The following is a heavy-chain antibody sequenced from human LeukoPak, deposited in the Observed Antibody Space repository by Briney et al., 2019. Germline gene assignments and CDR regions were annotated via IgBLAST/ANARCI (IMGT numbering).Heavy chain of an antibody. V-gene: IGHV3-74*01. CDR2: VNGDGSIT. Sequence: GGSLRLSCAASGFSFSSYWMHWVRQVPGKGLVWVSRVNGDGSITTYADSVKGRFTISRDNAKNTLYLQMNSLRAEDTAVYYCASRFTTVPYWGQGTLVTVSS. J-gene: IGHJ4*02. CDR3: ASRFTTVPY. D-gene: IGHD4-17*01. CDR1: GFSFSSYW.